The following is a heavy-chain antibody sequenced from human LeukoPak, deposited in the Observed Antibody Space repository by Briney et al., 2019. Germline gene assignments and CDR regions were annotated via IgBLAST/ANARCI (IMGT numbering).Heavy chain of an antibody. J-gene: IGHJ4*02. CDR3: ARSTLRLGELSPPHFDY. CDR2: IIPIFGTA. V-gene: IGHV1-69*01. Sequence: SVKVSCKASGGTFSSYAISWVRQAPGQGLEWMGGIIPIFGTANYAQKFQGRVTITADESTSTAYMELSSLRSEDTAVYYCARSTLRLGELSPPHFDYWGQGTLVTVPS. CDR1: GGTFSSYA. D-gene: IGHD3-16*02.